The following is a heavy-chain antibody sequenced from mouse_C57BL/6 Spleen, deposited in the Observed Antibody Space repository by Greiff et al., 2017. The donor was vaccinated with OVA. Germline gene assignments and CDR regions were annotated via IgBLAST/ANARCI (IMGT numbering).Heavy chain of an antibody. D-gene: IGHD1-1*01. CDR3: ARHGSSYDYAMDY. CDR1: GYTFTSYW. Sequence: QVQLQQPGAELVKPGASVKMSCKASGYTFTSYWITWVKQRPGQGLEWIGDIYPGSGSTNYNEKFKSKATRTVDTSSSTAYMQLSSLTSEDSAVYYCARHGSSYDYAMDYWGQGTSVTVSS. V-gene: IGHV1-55*01. CDR2: IYPGSGST. J-gene: IGHJ4*01.